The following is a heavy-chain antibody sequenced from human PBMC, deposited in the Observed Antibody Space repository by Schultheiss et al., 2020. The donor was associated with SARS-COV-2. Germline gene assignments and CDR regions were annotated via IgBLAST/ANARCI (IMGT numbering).Heavy chain of an antibody. V-gene: IGHV3-33*08. CDR2: IWYDGSNK. Sequence: GESLKISCAASGFTFSSYSMNWVRQAPGKGLEWVAVIWYDGSNKYYADSVKGRFTISRDNSKNTLYLQMNSLRAEDTAVYYCARDMAVAGPTLPDYWGQGTLVTVSS. CDR3: ARDMAVAGPTLPDY. CDR1: GFTFSSYS. D-gene: IGHD6-19*01. J-gene: IGHJ4*02.